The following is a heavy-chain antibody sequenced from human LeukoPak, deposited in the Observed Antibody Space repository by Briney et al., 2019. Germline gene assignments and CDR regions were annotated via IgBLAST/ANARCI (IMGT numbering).Heavy chain of an antibody. CDR1: GYRFTDSY. V-gene: IGHV1-2*02. CDR2: INPSTGDT. Sequence: GASVKVSCKASGYRFTDSYMHWVRQAPGQGFGWMGWINPSTGDTKYARMFQGRVTLTTDESISTAYMELSRLRPADTAVYYCVSAYDQWGQGTLVTVSS. CDR3: VSAYDQ. J-gene: IGHJ5*02.